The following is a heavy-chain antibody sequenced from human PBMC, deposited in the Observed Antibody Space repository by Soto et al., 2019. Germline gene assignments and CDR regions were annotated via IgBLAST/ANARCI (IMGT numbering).Heavy chain of an antibody. D-gene: IGHD3-16*01. V-gene: IGHV3-21*01. J-gene: IGHJ3*02. CDR2: ISSSSSYI. CDR3: ARTISPPQSIMITFGGTDAFDI. CDR1: GFTFSSYS. Sequence: GGSLRLSCAASGFTFSSYSMNWVRQAPGKGLEWVSSISSSSSYIYYADSVKGRFTISRDNAKNSLYLQMNSLRAEDTAVYYCARTISPPQSIMITFGGTDAFDIWGQGTMVTVSS.